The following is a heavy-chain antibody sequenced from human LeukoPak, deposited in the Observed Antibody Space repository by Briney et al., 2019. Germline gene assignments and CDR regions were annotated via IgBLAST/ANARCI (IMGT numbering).Heavy chain of an antibody. Sequence: GGSLRLSCAASGFTFSSYAMSWVRQAPGKGLEWVSIISGSGGSTYYADSVKGRFTISRDNSRNTPYLQMNSLRAEDTAVYYCAKDLQQLVLLSFFDYWGQGTLVTVSS. CDR1: GFTFSSYA. CDR2: ISGSGGST. J-gene: IGHJ4*02. V-gene: IGHV3-23*01. D-gene: IGHD6-13*01. CDR3: AKDLQQLVLLSFFDY.